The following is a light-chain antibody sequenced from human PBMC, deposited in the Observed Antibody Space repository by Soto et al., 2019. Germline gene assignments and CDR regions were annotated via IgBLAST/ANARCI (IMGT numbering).Light chain of an antibody. J-gene: IGLJ2*01. CDR1: SSNIGAGYD. V-gene: IGLV1-40*01. CDR3: QSYDSSLSGLL. CDR2: GNS. Sequence: QSVLTQPPSVSGAPGQRVTISCTRSSSNIGAGYDVHWYQQLPGTAPKLLIYGNSNRPSGVPDRFSGSKSGTSASLAITGLQAEDEADYYCQSYDSSLSGLLFGGGTKLTVL.